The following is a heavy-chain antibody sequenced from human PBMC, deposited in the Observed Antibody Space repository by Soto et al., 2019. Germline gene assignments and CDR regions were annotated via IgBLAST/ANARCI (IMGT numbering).Heavy chain of an antibody. V-gene: IGHV3-23*01. CDR2: ISGSGGST. J-gene: IGHJ6*03. Sequence: GGSLRLSCAASGFTFSSYAMSWVRQAPGKGLEWVSAISGSGGSTYYADSVKGRFTISRDNSKNTLYLQMNSLRAEDTAVYYCARCPGEVPAALYYYYYYYMDVWGKGTTVTVSS. CDR1: GFTFSSYA. CDR3: ARCPGEVPAALYYYYYYYMDV. D-gene: IGHD2-2*01.